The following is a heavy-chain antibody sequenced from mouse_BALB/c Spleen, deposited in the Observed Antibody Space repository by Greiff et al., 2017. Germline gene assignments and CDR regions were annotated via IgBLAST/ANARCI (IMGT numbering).Heavy chain of an antibody. J-gene: IGHJ4*01. D-gene: IGHD1-2*01. CDR2: INPSNGRT. Sequence: QVQLQQPGAELVKPGASVKLSCKASGYTFTSYWMHWVKQRPGQGLEWIGEINPSNGRTNYNEKFKSKATLTVDKSSSTAYMQLSSLTSEDSAVYYCARTGDSLLRLQDAMDYWGQGTSVTVSS. V-gene: IGHV1S81*02. CDR3: ARTGDSLLRLQDAMDY. CDR1: GYTFTSYW.